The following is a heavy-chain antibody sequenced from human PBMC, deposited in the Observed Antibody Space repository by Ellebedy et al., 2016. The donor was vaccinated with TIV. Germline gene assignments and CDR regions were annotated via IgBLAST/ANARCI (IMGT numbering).Heavy chain of an antibody. CDR2: IRQDGSEK. CDR3: ARDGSFGDYLSPRHAFNM. D-gene: IGHD4-17*01. CDR1: GFSFRSYW. J-gene: IGHJ3*02. Sequence: GESLKISCAASGFSFRSYWMSWVRQVPGKGLEWVANIRQDGSEKYYVDSVKGRFSISRDNAKNSVYLQMNSLRAEDTALYFCARDGSFGDYLSPRHAFNMWGQGTMVTVSS. V-gene: IGHV3-7*01.